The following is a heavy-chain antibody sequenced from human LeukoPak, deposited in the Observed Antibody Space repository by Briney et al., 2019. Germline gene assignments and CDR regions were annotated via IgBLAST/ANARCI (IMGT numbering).Heavy chain of an antibody. Sequence: ASVKVSCKASGGTFSSYAISWVRQAPGQGLEWMGRIIPIFGTANYAQKFQGRVTITTDESTSTAYMELSSLRSEDTAVYYCACTAVRGVIPLEYFQHWGQGTLVTVSS. V-gene: IGHV1-69*05. CDR3: ACTAVRGVIPLEYFQH. D-gene: IGHD3-10*01. J-gene: IGHJ1*01. CDR1: GGTFSSYA. CDR2: IIPIFGTA.